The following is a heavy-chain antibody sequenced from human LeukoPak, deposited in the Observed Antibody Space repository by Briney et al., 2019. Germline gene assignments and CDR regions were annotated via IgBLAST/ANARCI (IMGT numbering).Heavy chain of an antibody. Sequence: GASVKVSCKASGYTFTSYDINWVRQATGQGLEWMGWMNPNSGNTGYAQKFQGRVTMTRNTSISTAYMELSSLRSEDTAVYYCARGLRGRGRTTYYYCYMDVWGKGTTVTASS. CDR1: GYTFTSYD. D-gene: IGHD1-1*01. J-gene: IGHJ6*03. CDR2: MNPNSGNT. V-gene: IGHV1-8*01. CDR3: ARGLRGRGRTTYYYCYMDV.